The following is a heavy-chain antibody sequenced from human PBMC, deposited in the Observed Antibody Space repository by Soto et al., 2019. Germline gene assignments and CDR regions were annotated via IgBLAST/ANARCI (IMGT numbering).Heavy chain of an antibody. D-gene: IGHD3-3*01. CDR1: GFTFSSYG. CDR3: ARDRWYYDFWSGMGPTGYYYGMDV. J-gene: IGHJ6*02. Sequence: PGGFWRLSCAASGFTFSSYGVPGVRKAPGKGLEWVAVIWYDGSNKYYADSVKGRFTISRDNSKNTLYLQMNSLRAEDTAVYYCARDRWYYDFWSGMGPTGYYYGMDVWGQGTTVTVSS. CDR2: IWYDGSNK. V-gene: IGHV3-33*01.